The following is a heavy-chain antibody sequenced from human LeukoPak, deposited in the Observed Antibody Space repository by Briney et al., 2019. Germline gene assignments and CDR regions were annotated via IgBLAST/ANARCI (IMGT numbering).Heavy chain of an antibody. D-gene: IGHD3-3*01. J-gene: IGHJ4*02. CDR3: ARVTIFGVALADLDY. CDR2: INTNTGNP. Sequence: GASVKVSCKASGYTFTSYAMNWVRQAPGQGLEWMGWINTNTGNPTYAQGFTGRFVLSLDTSVSTAYLQISSLKAEDTAAYYCARVTIFGVALADLDYWGQGTLVTVSS. V-gene: IGHV7-4-1*02. CDR1: GYTFTSYA.